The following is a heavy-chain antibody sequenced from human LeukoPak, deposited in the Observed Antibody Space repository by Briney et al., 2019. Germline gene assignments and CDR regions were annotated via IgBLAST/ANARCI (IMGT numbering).Heavy chain of an antibody. CDR2: ITISGSTI. J-gene: IGHJ4*02. V-gene: IGHV3-48*03. CDR3: ARATSFDY. CDR1: GFTFTSYE. Sequence: GGSLRLSCAASGFTFTSYEMNWVRQAPGKGLEWVSYITISGSTIYYADSVKGRFTISRDNAKNSLYLQMNSLRAEDTAVYYCARATSFDYGGQGTLVTVSS.